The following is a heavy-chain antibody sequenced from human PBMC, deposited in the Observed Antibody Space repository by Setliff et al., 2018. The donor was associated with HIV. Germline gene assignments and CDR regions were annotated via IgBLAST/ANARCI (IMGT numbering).Heavy chain of an antibody. CDR2: SYYSGSA. J-gene: IGHJ4*02. D-gene: IGHD3-10*01. V-gene: IGHV4-30-4*08. CDR3: ARWTYYHASGSYRGKFDY. Sequence: SETLSLTCTVSDGYISDGDYYWTWIRQPPGKGLEWIGHSYYSGSAHYNASLKSRVTMSVDMSNNQFSLQLRSVTAADTAVYYCARWTYYHASGSYRGKFDYWGQGTPVTVSS. CDR1: DGYISDGDYY.